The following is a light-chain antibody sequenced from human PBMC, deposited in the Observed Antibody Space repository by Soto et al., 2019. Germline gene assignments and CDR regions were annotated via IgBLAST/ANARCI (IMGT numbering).Light chain of an antibody. J-gene: IGKJ1*01. Sequence: PGERATLSCRASQSVRSSYLAWYQQRPGQAPRLLIYGASTRATGIPDRFSGSGSGADFTLTISRLEPEDFAVYYCQQSYTRTFGQGTKVDIK. CDR1: QSVRSSY. CDR3: QQSYTRT. CDR2: GAS. V-gene: IGKV3-20*01.